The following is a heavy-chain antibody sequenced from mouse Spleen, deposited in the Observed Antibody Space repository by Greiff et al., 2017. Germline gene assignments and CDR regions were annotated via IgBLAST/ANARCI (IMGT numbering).Heavy chain of an antibody. CDR2: IYPGDGDT. CDR3: ARGDYDYDDGAWFAY. CDR1: GYAFSSYW. Sequence: QVQLQQSGAELVKPGASVKISCKASGYAFSSYWMNWVQQRPGKGLEWIGQIYPGDGDTNYNGKFKGKATLTADKSSSTAYMQLSSLTSEDSAVYFCARGDYDYDDGAWFAYWGQGTLVTVSA. V-gene: IGHV1-80*01. J-gene: IGHJ3*01. D-gene: IGHD2-4*01.